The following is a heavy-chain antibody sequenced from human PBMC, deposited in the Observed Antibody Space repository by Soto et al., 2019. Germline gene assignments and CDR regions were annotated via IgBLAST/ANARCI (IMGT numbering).Heavy chain of an antibody. CDR3: ARGYYDILTGTLFDY. CDR2: IYHSGST. CDR1: GGSISSGGYS. J-gene: IGHJ4*02. D-gene: IGHD3-9*01. V-gene: IGHV4-30-2*01. Sequence: QLQLQESGSGLVKPSQTLSLTCAVSGGSISSGGYSWSWIRQPPGKGLEWIGYIYHSGSTYYNPCLKSRVTISVDRSKNQFALKLSSVTAADTAVYYCARGYYDILTGTLFDYWGQGTLVTVSS.